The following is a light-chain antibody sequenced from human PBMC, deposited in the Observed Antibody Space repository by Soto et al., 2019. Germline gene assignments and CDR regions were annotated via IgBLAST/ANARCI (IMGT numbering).Light chain of an antibody. Sequence: QSVLTHPASGSGSPGHSITISCTGTSSDIGGYKYVSWYQQHPGKAPKLMIYDVSNRPSGVSNRFSGSKSGNTATLTISGLQGEDEAEYYCSSYTGGSTYVFGTGTKVTVI. CDR3: SSYTGGSTYV. J-gene: IGLJ1*01. CDR1: SSDIGGYKY. V-gene: IGLV2-14*01. CDR2: DVS.